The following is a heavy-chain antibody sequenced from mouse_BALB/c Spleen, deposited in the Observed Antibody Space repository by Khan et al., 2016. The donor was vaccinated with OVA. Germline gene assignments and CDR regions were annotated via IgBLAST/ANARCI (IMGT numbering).Heavy chain of an antibody. J-gene: IGHJ4*01. Sequence: VQLHESGPGLVAPSQSLSITCTVSGFSLNGYGVNWVRQPPGTGLSCLGMLWGDGITDYNSALHSILHLLKHNSKSHVFLKMNSLQTDDKARYYCARAYYGNYREAMDYWGQGTAVTVAS. D-gene: IGHD2-10*01. CDR3: ARAYYGNYREAMDY. V-gene: IGHV2-6-7*01. CDR1: GFSLNGYG. CDR2: LWGDGIT.